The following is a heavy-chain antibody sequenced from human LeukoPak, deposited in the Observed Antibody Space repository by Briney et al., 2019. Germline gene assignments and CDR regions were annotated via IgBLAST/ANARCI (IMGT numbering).Heavy chain of an antibody. CDR3: ARSSKSSGWLFDY. CDR1: GGSISSYY. J-gene: IGHJ4*02. D-gene: IGHD6-19*01. V-gene: IGHV4-59*01. CDR2: IYYSGST. Sequence: SETLSLTCTVSGGSISSYYRSWIRQPPGKGLEWIGYIYYSGSTNYNPSLKSRVTISVDTSKNQFSLKLSSVTAADTAVYYCARSSKSSGWLFDYWGQGTLVTVSS.